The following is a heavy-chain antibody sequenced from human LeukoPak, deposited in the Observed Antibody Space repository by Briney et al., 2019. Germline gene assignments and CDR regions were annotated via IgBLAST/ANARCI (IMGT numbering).Heavy chain of an antibody. CDR2: IKQDGNEI. Sequence: QTGGSLRLSCIASGFTFSSSRMSWVRQAPGKGLEWVANIKQDGNEIHYVDSVKGRFIISRDNAQGSLYLQMNGLRVEDTAVYYCARGKAFENWGQGTTVTVFS. J-gene: IGHJ3*02. CDR3: ARGKAFEN. CDR1: GFTFSSSR. V-gene: IGHV3-7*01.